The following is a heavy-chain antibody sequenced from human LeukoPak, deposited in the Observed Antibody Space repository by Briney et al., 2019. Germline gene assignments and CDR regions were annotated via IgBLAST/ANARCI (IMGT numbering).Heavy chain of an antibody. CDR2: IKAKAHGGTI. CDR3: TTDGVGVEGATYDN. Sequence: GGSLRLSCAASGFTFINAWMAWVRQAPGKGLEWVGRIKAKAHGGTIEYAAPVKGRFTISRDDSKNTLYLQMNSLKTEDTAVYYCTTDGVGVEGATYDNWGQGTLVSVSS. D-gene: IGHD1-26*01. J-gene: IGHJ4*02. CDR1: GFTFINAW. V-gene: IGHV3-15*01.